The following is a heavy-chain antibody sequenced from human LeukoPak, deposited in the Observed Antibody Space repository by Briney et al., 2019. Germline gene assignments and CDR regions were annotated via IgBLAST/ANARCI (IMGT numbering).Heavy chain of an antibody. CDR2: IIPILGIA. D-gene: IGHD5-18*01. J-gene: IGHJ4*02. V-gene: IGHV1-69*04. Sequence: SVKVSCKASGGTFSSYAISWVRQAPGQGLEWMGRIIPILGIANYAQKFQGRVTITADKSTSTAYMELSSLRSEDTAVYYCARGYVDTAMWVDYWGQGTLVTVSS. CDR1: GGTFSSYA. CDR3: ARGYVDTAMWVDY.